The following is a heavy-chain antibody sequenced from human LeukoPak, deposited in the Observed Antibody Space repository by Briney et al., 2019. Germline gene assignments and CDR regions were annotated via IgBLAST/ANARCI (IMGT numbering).Heavy chain of an antibody. Sequence: GGSLRLSCAASGFTFSSYAMSWVRQAPGKGLEWVSAISGSGGSTYYADSVKGRFTISRDNSKNTLYLQMNSLRAEDTAVYYCARLRTGATYYYYYYMDVWGKGTKVTVSS. CDR2: ISGSGGST. D-gene: IGHD4-17*01. V-gene: IGHV3-23*01. CDR1: GFTFSSYA. CDR3: ARLRTGATYYYYYYMDV. J-gene: IGHJ6*03.